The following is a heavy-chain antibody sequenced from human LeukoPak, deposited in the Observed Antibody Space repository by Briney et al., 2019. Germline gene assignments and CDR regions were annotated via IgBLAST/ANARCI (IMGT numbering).Heavy chain of an antibody. Sequence: GGSLRLSCAASGITFSSYWMNWVRRAPGKALEGVTNINQDGSQKYYVDSVKGRFTISRDNANNSLFLQMNSLRVDDTAVYYCARGYEYTSGRYHFDYWGQGTLVTVSS. CDR1: GITFSSYW. CDR3: ARGYEYTSGRYHFDY. D-gene: IGHD6-19*01. V-gene: IGHV3-7*01. CDR2: INQDGSQK. J-gene: IGHJ4*02.